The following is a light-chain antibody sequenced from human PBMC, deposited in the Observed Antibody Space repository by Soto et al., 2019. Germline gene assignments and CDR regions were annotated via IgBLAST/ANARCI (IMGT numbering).Light chain of an antibody. CDR2: DAS. V-gene: IGKV3-11*01. CDR1: QSVSSN. Sequence: EIVLTQSPGTLSLSPGERATLSCRASQSVSSNHLAWYQQKPGQAPRLLIYDASNRATGIPARFSGSGSGTDFTLTISSLEPEDFAVYYCQQRSNLITFGQGTRLEIK. CDR3: QQRSNLIT. J-gene: IGKJ5*01.